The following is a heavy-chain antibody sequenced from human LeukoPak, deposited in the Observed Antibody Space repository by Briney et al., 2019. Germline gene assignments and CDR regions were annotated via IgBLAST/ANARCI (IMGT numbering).Heavy chain of an antibody. D-gene: IGHD1-14*01. CDR2: INSEGSST. J-gene: IGHJ5*02. CDR3: VRGRTSFDP. CDR1: GFTFSSYW. V-gene: IGHV3-74*01. Sequence: GGSLRLSCAASGFTFSSYWMHWVRQAPGKGLVWVSRINSEGSSTTYADSVKGRFTISRDNAKNTLYLQMNSLRAEDAAVYYCVRGRTSFDPWGQGTLVTVSS.